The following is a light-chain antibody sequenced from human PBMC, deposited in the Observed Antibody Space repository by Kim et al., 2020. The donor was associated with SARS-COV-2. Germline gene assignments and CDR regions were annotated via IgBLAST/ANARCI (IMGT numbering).Light chain of an antibody. CDR1: NIGSKS. J-gene: IGLJ2*01. CDR3: QVWDSSSGRV. V-gene: IGLV3-21*04. Sequence: SYELTQPPSVSVVPGKTARITCGGNNIGSKSVHWYQQKPGQAPVLVIYYDSDRPSGIPERFSGSNSGNTATLTISRVDAGDEADYYCQVWDSSSGRVFGGGTKLTVL. CDR2: YDS.